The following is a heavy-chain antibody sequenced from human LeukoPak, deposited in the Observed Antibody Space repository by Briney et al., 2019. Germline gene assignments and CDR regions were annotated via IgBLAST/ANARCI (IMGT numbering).Heavy chain of an antibody. J-gene: IGHJ4*02. CDR2: ISGSGGST. Sequence: GGSLRLSCAASGFTFSSYAMSWVRQAPGKGLEWVSAISGSGGSTYYADSVKGRFTISRDNSKSTLYLQMNSLRAEDTAVYYCAKDLYYGGNSGDDWGQGTLVTVSS. CDR3: AKDLYYGGNSGDD. CDR1: GFTFSSYA. D-gene: IGHD4-23*01. V-gene: IGHV3-23*01.